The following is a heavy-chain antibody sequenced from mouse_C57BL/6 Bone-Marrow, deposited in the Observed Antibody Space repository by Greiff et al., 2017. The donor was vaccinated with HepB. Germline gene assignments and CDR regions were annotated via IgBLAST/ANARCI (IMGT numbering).Heavy chain of an antibody. CDR2: IHPNSGST. V-gene: IGHV1-64*01. CDR3: ARSPGYGSPFAY. D-gene: IGHD1-1*01. Sequence: QVQLQQPGAELVKPGASVKLSCKASGYTFTSYWMHWVKQRPGQGLEWIGMIHPNSGSTNYNEKFKSKATLTVDKSSSTAYMQLSSLTSEDSAVYYGARSPGYGSPFAYWGQGTLVTVSA. J-gene: IGHJ3*01. CDR1: GYTFTSYW.